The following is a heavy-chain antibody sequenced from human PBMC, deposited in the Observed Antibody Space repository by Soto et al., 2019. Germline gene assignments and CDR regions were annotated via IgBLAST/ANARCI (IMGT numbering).Heavy chain of an antibody. D-gene: IGHD2-8*02. CDR1: GFTFSSYA. CDR2: ISGSGGST. Sequence: PGGSLRLSCAASGFTFSSYAMSWVRQAPGKGLEWVSAISGSGGSTYYADSVKGRFTISRDNSKNTLYLQMNSLRAEDAAVYYCAKCPGDVYSYYYYHDGMDVWGQGTTVTVSS. J-gene: IGHJ6*02. CDR3: AKCPGDVYSYYYYHDGMDV. V-gene: IGHV3-23*01.